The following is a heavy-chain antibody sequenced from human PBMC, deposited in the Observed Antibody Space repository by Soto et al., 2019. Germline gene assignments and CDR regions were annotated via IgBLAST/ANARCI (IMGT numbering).Heavy chain of an antibody. J-gene: IGHJ6*03. Sequence: GGSLRLSCAASGFTFSSYAVSWVRQAPGKGLEWVSAISGSGGSTYYADSVKGRFTISRDNSKNTLYLQMNSLRAEDTAVYYCAKAHCSGGSCYYYYYYMDVWGKGTTVTVSS. CDR3: AKAHCSGGSCYYYYYYMDV. CDR2: ISGSGGST. D-gene: IGHD2-15*01. CDR1: GFTFSSYA. V-gene: IGHV3-23*01.